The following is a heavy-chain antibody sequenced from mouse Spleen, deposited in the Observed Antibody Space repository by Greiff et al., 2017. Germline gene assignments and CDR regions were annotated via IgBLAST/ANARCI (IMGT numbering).Heavy chain of an antibody. CDR1: GYTFTDYY. J-gene: IGHJ4*01. Sequence: EVQLQQSGPELVKPGASVKISCKASGYTFTDYYMNWVKQSHGKSLEWIGDINPNNGGTSYNQKFKGKATLTVDKSSSTAYMELRSLTSEDSAVYYCARAGRYYAMDYWGQGTSVTVSS. CDR2: INPNNGGT. CDR3: ARAGRYYAMDY. D-gene: IGHD4-1*01. V-gene: IGHV1-26*01.